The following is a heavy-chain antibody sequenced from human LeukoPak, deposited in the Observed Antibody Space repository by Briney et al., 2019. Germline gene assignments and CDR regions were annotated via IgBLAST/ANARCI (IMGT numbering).Heavy chain of an antibody. CDR2: VYTSGST. J-gene: IGHJ1*01. V-gene: IGHV4-4*07. Sequence: SETLSLTCTVSGGSISSYYWSWIRQPAGKGLEWIGRVYTSGSTNYNPSLKSRVTMSVDTSKNQFSLKLSSVTAADTAVYYCARAEYSSSWTQYFQHWGQGTLVTVSA. CDR3: ARAEYSSSWTQYFQH. D-gene: IGHD6-13*01. CDR1: GGSISSYY.